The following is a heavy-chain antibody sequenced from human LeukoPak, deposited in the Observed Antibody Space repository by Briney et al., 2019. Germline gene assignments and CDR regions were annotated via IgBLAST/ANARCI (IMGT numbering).Heavy chain of an antibody. V-gene: IGHV1-69*13. Sequence: GASVKVSCKASGGTFSSYAISWVRQAPGQGLEWMGGIIPIFGTANYTQKFQGRVTITADESTGTAYMELSSLRSEDTAVYYCARERVGGSYQIFDYWGQGTLVTVSS. D-gene: IGHD1-26*01. CDR2: IIPIFGTA. CDR3: ARERVGGSYQIFDY. CDR1: GGTFSSYA. J-gene: IGHJ4*02.